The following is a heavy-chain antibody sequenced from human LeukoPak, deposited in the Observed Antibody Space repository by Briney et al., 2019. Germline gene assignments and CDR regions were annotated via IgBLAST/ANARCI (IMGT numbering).Heavy chain of an antibody. Sequence: PGGSLRLSRAASGFTFSSSGMTWVRQAPGKGLEWVSAISGSGGSTYYPDSVKGRFTISRDNSKNTLYPQMNSLRAEDTAVYYCAKTGPYYFEFWGQGTLVTVSS. J-gene: IGHJ4*02. CDR2: ISGSGGST. V-gene: IGHV3-23*01. CDR1: GFTFSSSG. CDR3: AKTGPYYFEF.